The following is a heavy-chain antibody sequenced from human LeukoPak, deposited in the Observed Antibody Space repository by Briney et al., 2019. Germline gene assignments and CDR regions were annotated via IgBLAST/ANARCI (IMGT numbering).Heavy chain of an antibody. J-gene: IGHJ4*02. CDR1: GFTFSSYW. CDR3: ARASIAVRGDY. Sequence: GGSLRLSCVVSGFTFSSYWMHWVRQAPGKGLVWASRINSDGSTTSYADSVKGRFTISRDNAKNTLYLQMNSLRAEDTAVYYCARASIAVRGDYWGQGTLVTVSS. V-gene: IGHV3-74*01. CDR2: INSDGSTT. D-gene: IGHD6-6*01.